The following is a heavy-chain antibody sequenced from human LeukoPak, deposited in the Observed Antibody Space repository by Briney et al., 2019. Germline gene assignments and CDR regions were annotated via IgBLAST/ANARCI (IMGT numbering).Heavy chain of an antibody. CDR1: GFTFSSYS. J-gene: IGHJ5*02. D-gene: IGHD3-16*01. CDR2: ISSSSSYI. CDR3: ARARGGFNNWFDP. V-gene: IGHV3-21*01. Sequence: GGSLRLSCAASGFTFSSYSMNWVRQAPGKGLEWVSSISSSSSYIYYADSVKGRFTISRDNAKNSLYLQMNSLRAEDTAVYYCARARGGFNNWFDPWGQGTLVTVSS.